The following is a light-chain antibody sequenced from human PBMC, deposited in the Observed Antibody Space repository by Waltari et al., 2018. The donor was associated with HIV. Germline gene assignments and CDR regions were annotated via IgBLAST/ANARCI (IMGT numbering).Light chain of an antibody. CDR2: DAS. CDR3: HQSYSSPQT. Sequence: DIQMTQSPSSLSASVGDTVSITCRASQSVSNKVIWYQQKPGQAPKVLIYDASSLQSGVPSRFSGSGSGTVFTLTINSLQPDDFATYFCHQSYSSPQTFGPGTKVDIK. V-gene: IGKV1-39*01. J-gene: IGKJ3*01. CDR1: QSVSNK.